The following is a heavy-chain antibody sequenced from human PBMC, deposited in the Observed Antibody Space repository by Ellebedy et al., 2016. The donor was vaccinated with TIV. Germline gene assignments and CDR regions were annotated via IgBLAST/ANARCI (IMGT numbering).Heavy chain of an antibody. CDR1: GFTFSSYS. J-gene: IGHJ4*02. CDR2: ISCSSSII. V-gene: IGHV3-48*01. D-gene: IGHD5-18*01. Sequence: GGSLRLSCAASGFTFSSYSMNWVRQAPGKGLEWVSYISCSSSIIYYADPVKGRFTISRDNSKNTLYLQMNSLRAEDTAVYYCARDIAMVKLDYWGQGTLVTVSS. CDR3: ARDIAMVKLDY.